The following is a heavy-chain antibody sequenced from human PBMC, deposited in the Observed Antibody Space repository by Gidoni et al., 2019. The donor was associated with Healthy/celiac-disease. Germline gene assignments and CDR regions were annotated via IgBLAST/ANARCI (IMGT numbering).Heavy chain of an antibody. D-gene: IGHD2-2*01. Sequence: QVQLVESGGGVVQPGRALRPSCAASGFTFSSYAMPWVRQAPGKGLEWVAVISYDGSNKYYADSVKGRFTISRDNSKNTLYLQMNSLRAEDTAVYYCARDRVVVVPAAIPSCYYYYGMDVWGQGTTVTVSS. J-gene: IGHJ6*02. CDR2: ISYDGSNK. CDR1: GFTFSSYA. CDR3: ARDRVVVVPAAIPSCYYYYGMDV. V-gene: IGHV3-30*04.